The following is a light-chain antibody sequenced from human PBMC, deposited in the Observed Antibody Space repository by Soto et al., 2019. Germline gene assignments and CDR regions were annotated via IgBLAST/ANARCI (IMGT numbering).Light chain of an antibody. Sequence: DIQVPQFPSTLPASVGYKVTITCRASQSISSWFAWNQQSARKASELLMYGGSSLASGVASRSSGSGSGTEITVTIGILHCDGVATNYGQQYNRYWWTCRQGTKVDIK. J-gene: IGKJ1*01. CDR3: QQYNRYWWT. CDR2: GGS. CDR1: QSISSW. V-gene: IGKV1-5*01.